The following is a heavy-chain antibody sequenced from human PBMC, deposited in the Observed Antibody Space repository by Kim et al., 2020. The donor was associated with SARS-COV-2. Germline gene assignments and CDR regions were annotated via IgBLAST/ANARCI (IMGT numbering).Heavy chain of an antibody. CDR1: GGSFSGYY. Sequence: SETLSLTCAVYGGSFSGYYWSWIRQPPGKGLEWIWEINHSGSTNYNPSLKSRVTISVDTSKNQFYLKLSSVTAADTAVYYCARGARLVVVAANYYYYGMDVWGQGTTVTVSS. J-gene: IGHJ6*02. CDR3: ARGARLVVVAANYYYYGMDV. CDR2: INHSGST. V-gene: IGHV4-34*01. D-gene: IGHD2-15*01.